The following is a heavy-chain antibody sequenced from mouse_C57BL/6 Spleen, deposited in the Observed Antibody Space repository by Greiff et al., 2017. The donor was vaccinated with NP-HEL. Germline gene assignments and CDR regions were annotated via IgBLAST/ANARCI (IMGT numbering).Heavy chain of an antibody. D-gene: IGHD1-1*01. J-gene: IGHJ2*01. CDR3: ARSGITTGDYFDY. Sequence: QVQLQQSGAELARPGASVKLSCKASGYTFTSYGISWVKQRPGQGLEWIGEIYPRSGNTYYNEKFKGKATLTADKSSSTAYMELRSLTSEDSAVYFCARSGITTGDYFDYWGQGTTLTVSS. CDR2: IYPRSGNT. V-gene: IGHV1-81*01. CDR1: GYTFTSYG.